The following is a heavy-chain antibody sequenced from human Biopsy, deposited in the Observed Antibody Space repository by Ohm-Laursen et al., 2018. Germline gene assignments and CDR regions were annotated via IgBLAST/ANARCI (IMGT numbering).Heavy chain of an antibody. CDR2: INRSGRT. J-gene: IGHJ6*02. CDR3: VRGVDYYDPYHYYALDV. V-gene: IGHV4-34*01. Sequence: TLSLTCAVYGESFTGYYWSWIRQTPGKGLEWIGEINRSGRTNYNPSLKSRVTISVDTSKNQFSLKVRSVTAADTAVYYCVRGVDYYDPYHYYALDVWGQGTTVTVSS. D-gene: IGHD3-22*01. CDR1: GESFTGYY.